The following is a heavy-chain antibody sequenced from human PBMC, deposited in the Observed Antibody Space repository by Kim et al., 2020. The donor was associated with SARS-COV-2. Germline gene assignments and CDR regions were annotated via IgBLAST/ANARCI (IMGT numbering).Heavy chain of an antibody. CDR1: GFSFSNYA. V-gene: IGHV3-23*01. CDR2: ISGSGGST. CDR3: AKDPYYDSRGFQTDDF. Sequence: GGSLRLSCVASGFSFSNYAMTWVRQAPGKGLEWVSGISGSGGSTYYANSVKGRFSISRDNSQKMLYLQMKSLRDEDTAVYFCAKDPYYDSRGFQTDDFWGQGTLVTVSS. D-gene: IGHD3-22*01. J-gene: IGHJ4*02.